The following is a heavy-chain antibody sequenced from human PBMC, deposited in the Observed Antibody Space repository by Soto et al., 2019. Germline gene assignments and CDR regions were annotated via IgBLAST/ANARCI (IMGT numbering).Heavy chain of an antibody. CDR2: VFSSVSA. D-gene: IGHD2-21*02. CDR1: GVSVRSYT. Sequence: SETLSLTCIVSGVSVRSYTWSWFRQPANKGLEWIGRVFSSVSATYNPSLKSRVSISMDTPENRISLKLDSVTAADAGVYFCARDGMTTGDTWGPGTLVTVSS. J-gene: IGHJ4*02. V-gene: IGHV4-4*07. CDR3: ARDGMTTGDT.